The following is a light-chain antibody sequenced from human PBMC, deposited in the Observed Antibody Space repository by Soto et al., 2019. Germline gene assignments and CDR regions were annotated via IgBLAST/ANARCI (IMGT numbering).Light chain of an antibody. J-gene: IGLJ3*02. V-gene: IGLV1-40*01. CDR1: TSNIGAGYD. CDR2: KTI. CDR3: QSYDSSLDWV. Sequence: QSVLTQPPSVSGAPGQRVTISCTGSTSNIGAGYDVHWYQQLPGTAPKLLIFKTINRPSGVPDRFSGSKSGTSASLAITGLQADDEADYYCQSYDSSLDWVFGGGT.